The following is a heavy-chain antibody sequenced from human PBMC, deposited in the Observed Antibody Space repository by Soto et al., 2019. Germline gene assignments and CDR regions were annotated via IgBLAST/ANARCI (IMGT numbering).Heavy chain of an antibody. V-gene: IGHV1-69*01. CDR2: IIPIFGTA. CDR1: GGTFSSYA. D-gene: IGHD5-12*01. J-gene: IGHJ6*02. Sequence: QVQLVQSGAEVKKPGSSVKVSCKASGGTFSSYAISWVRQAPGQGLEWMGGIIPIFGTANYAQKFQGRVTITADESTSTAYMELSILRSEDTAVYYCAREKVATIKNYYSYGMDVWGQGTTVTVSS. CDR3: AREKVATIKNYYSYGMDV.